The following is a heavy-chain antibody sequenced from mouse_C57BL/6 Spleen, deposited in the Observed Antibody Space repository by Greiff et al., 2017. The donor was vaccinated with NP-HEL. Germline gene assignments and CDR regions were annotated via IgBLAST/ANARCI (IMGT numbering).Heavy chain of an antibody. D-gene: IGHD2-4*01. J-gene: IGHJ3*01. CDR3: ARLYDYFWFAY. V-gene: IGHV5-6*01. CDR1: GFTFSSYG. Sequence: EVKLQESGGDLVKPGGSLKLSCAASGFTFSSYGMSWVRQTPDKRLEWVATISSGGSYTYYPDSVKGRFTISRDNAKNTLYLQMSSLKSEDTAMYYCARLYDYFWFAYWGQGTLVTVSA. CDR2: ISSGGSYT.